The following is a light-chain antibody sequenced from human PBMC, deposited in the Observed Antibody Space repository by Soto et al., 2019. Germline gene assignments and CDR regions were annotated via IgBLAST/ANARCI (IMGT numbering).Light chain of an antibody. CDR1: QGIGNY. Sequence: DLKMAQSGTCVDAGVGDRVTITCRASQGIGNYLAWYQHKPGKVPKLLIYGASTLQSRVPSRFSGGGSGTEFTLTISGPQIEELATYDCQVYHNGPPGFGQGTRLEIK. V-gene: IGKV1-27*01. J-gene: IGKJ5*01. CDR2: GAS. CDR3: QVYHNGPPG.